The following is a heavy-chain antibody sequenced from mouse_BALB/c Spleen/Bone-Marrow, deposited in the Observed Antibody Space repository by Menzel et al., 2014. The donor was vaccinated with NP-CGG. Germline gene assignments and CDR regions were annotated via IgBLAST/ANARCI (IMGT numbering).Heavy chain of an antibody. CDR1: GYTFTNHH. D-gene: IGHD1-3*01. V-gene: IGHV1S45*01. CDR3: VLYTYYAMDY. J-gene: IGHJ4*01. Sequence: EVQRVESGAELVRPGASVKISCKAFGYTFTNHHINWVKQRPGQGLDWIGYINPYNDYTSYNQKFKGKATLTVDKSSSTAYMELSSLTSEDSAVYYCVLYTYYAMDYWGQGTSVTVPS. CDR2: INPYNDYT.